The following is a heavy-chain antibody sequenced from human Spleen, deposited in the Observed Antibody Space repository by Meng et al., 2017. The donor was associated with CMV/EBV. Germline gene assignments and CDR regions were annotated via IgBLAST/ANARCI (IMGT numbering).Heavy chain of an antibody. CDR3: AREPGYSSSDLGYYYYGMDV. Sequence: GESLKISCAASGFTFNSYTLHWVRQAPGRGLEWVSSIDNSGSYIYYADSLQGRFTISRDNAKNSLYLQMNSLRAEDTAVYYCAREPGYSSSDLGYYYYGMDVWGQGTTVTVSS. CDR1: GFTFNSYT. J-gene: IGHJ6*02. D-gene: IGHD6-6*01. CDR2: IDNSGSYI. V-gene: IGHV3-21*01.